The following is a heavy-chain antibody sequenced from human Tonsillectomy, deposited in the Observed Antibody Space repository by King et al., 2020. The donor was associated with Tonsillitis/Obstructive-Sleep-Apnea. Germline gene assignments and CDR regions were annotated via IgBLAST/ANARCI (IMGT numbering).Heavy chain of an antibody. CDR2: ISGSGGST. D-gene: IGHD4-23*01. V-gene: IGHV3-23*04. CDR1: GFTFSSYA. Sequence: VQLVESGGGLVQPGGSLRLSCAASGFTFSSYAMSWVRQAPGKGLEWVSAISGSGGSTYYADSVKGRFTISRDNSKNTLYLQMNSLRAEDTAVYYCALGGNSFLFRSYYFDYWGQGTLVTVSS. J-gene: IGHJ4*02. CDR3: ALGGNSFLFRSYYFDY.